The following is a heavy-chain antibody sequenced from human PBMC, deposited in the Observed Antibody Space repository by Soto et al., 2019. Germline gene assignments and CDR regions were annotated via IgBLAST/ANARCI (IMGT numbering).Heavy chain of an antibody. CDR3: ARGRYGDY. V-gene: IGHV1-18*01. Sequence: QVHLVQSGAEVKKPGASVKVSCKGSGYGFTTYGITWVRQAPGQGLEWMAWISAHNGNTNYAQKLPGRVTVTRDTSTSTADMELRSLRSDDTAVYYFARGRYGDYWGQGALVTVSS. D-gene: IGHD1-1*01. CDR2: ISAHNGNT. J-gene: IGHJ4*02. CDR1: GYGFTTYG.